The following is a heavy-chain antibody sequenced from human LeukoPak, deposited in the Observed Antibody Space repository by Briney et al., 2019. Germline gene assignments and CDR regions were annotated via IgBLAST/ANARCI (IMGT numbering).Heavy chain of an antibody. V-gene: IGHV1-2*06. CDR1: GYTFTAYY. J-gene: IGHJ3*02. D-gene: IGHD1-14*01. CDR2: INPNSGGT. Sequence: SVKVSCKTSGYTFTAYYMHWVRQAPGQGLEWMGRINPNSGGTNYAQKFQGRVTMTRDTSISTAYMELSRLRSDDTAVYFCARDLSGISSATDAFDIWGQGTMVTVSS. CDR3: ARDLSGISSATDAFDI.